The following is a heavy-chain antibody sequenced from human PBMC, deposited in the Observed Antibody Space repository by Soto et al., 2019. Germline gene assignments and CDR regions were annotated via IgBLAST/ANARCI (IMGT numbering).Heavy chain of an antibody. CDR3: ASCFFDYSSTSCLYFDY. V-gene: IGHV4-34*01. D-gene: IGHD2-2*01. CDR2: INHSGST. J-gene: IGHJ4*02. Sequence: SETLSLTCAVYGGSFSGYYWSWIRQPPGKGLEWIGEINHSGSTNYNPSLKSRVTISVDTSKNHFSLKLSSVTAADTAVYYCASCFFDYSSTSCLYFDYWGQGTLVTVSS. CDR1: GGSFSGYY.